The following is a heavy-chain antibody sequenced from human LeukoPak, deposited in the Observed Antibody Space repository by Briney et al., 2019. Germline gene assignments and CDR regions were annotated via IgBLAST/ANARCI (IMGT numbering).Heavy chain of an antibody. J-gene: IGHJ5*02. Sequence: ASVKVSCKASGYTFTSYGISWVRQAPGQGLEWMGWISAYNGNTNYAQKLQGRVTMTTDTSTSTAYMELRSLRSDDTAVYYCAREALRPHYYYGSGSYYKGINWFDPWGQGTLVTVSS. V-gene: IGHV1-18*01. D-gene: IGHD3-10*01. CDR3: AREALRPHYYYGSGSYYKGINWFDP. CDR1: GYTFTSYG. CDR2: ISAYNGNT.